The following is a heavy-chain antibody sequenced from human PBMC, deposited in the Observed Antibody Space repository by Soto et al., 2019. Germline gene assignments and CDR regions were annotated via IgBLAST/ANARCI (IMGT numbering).Heavy chain of an antibody. Sequence: QLQLQESGPGLVKPSETLSLTCTVSGGSISSSSYYWGWIRQPPGKGLEWIGSIYYSGSTYYNPSLKSRVTISVDTSKNQFSLKLSSVTAADTAVYYCARVSPIFGVVMPWYYMDVWGKGTTVTVSS. D-gene: IGHD3-3*01. V-gene: IGHV4-39*01. J-gene: IGHJ6*03. CDR3: ARVSPIFGVVMPWYYMDV. CDR2: IYYSGST. CDR1: GGSISSSSYY.